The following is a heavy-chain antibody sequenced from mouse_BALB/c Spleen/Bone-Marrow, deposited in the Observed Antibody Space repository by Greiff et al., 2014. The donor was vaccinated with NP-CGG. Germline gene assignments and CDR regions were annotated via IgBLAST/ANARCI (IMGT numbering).Heavy chain of an antibody. J-gene: IGHJ3*01. D-gene: IGHD2-3*01. V-gene: IGHV14-3*02. CDR1: GFNIKDTF. CDR3: AHDAPFTY. CDR2: IDPASGNT. Sequence: VHVKQSGADLVKPGASVKLSCTTSGFNIKDTFMHWVKQRPEQGLEWIGRIDPASGNTKYDPKFQGKATITADTSSNKVSLQLSGLTSEGTAVYYCAHDAPFTYWGQGTLVTVSA.